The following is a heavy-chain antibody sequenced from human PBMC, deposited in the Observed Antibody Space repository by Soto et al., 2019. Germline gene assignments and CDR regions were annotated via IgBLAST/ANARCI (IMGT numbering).Heavy chain of an antibody. D-gene: IGHD2-15*01. Sequence: PGGSLRLSCAASGFTFSHAWMSWVRQAPGKGLEWVGRIKSKADGETKDYGAPVRGRFTISRDDAKDTLYLQMNSLRIEDTAVYYCCVVKRLDQYSTSGHWFDPWGPGTLVTVSS. CDR1: GFTFSHAW. V-gene: IGHV3-15*01. CDR3: CVVKRLDQYSTSGHWFDP. CDR2: IKSKADGETK. J-gene: IGHJ5*02.